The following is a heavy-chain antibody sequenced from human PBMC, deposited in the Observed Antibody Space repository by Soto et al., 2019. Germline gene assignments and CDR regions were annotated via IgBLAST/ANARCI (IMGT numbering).Heavy chain of an antibody. CDR3: ARDSRVVRGPRLDYYYYGMDV. D-gene: IGHD3-10*01. CDR1: GYTFTSYY. CDR2: INPSGGST. V-gene: IGHV1-46*01. J-gene: IGHJ6*02. Sequence: ASVKVSCKASGYTFTSYYMHWVRQAPGQGLEGMGIINPSGGSTSYAQKFQGRVTTTRDTSTSTVYMELSSLRSEDTAVYYCARDSRVVRGPRLDYYYYGMDVWGQGTTVTSP.